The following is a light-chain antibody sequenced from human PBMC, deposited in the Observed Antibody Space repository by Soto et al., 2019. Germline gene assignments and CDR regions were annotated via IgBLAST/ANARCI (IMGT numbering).Light chain of an antibody. CDR1: ASTIGRNY. CDR2: RNS. J-gene: IGLJ1*01. CDR3: AAWDDNRSGLYV. V-gene: IGLV1-47*01. Sequence: QAVVTQSPSASGTPGQRVTISCSGSASTIGRNYVYWYQQLPGTAPKLLIYRNSQRPSGVPDRFSGSKSGTSASLAISGLRSEDEADYYCAAWDDNRSGLYVFGAGTKLTVL.